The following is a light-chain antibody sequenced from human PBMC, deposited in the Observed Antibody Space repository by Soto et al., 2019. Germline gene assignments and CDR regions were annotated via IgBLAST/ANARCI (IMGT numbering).Light chain of an antibody. V-gene: IGLV1-51*01. Sequence: QSVLTQPPSVSAAPGQTVSISCSGSSSNIGNNFVSWYQHLPGTAPKLLILANDKRPSGIPDRFSGSKSDTSATLGIIALQTGDEADYYCATRDTTLSVYVFGTGTKLTVL. CDR1: SSNIGNNF. CDR3: ATRDTTLSVYV. J-gene: IGLJ1*01. CDR2: AND.